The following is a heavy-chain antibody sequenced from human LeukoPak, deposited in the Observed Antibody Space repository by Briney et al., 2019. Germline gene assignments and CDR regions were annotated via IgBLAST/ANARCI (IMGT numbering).Heavy chain of an antibody. J-gene: IGHJ5*02. D-gene: IGHD3-10*01. Sequence: QTGGSLRLSCAASGFTFSDFWMHWVRQAPRKGLVWVSRINSGGTVTNYADSVKGRLTMSRDNAKNTLYLQMNSLRAEDTAVYYCARVLLGSWDWFDPWGQGTLVTVSS. CDR1: GFTFSDFW. V-gene: IGHV3-74*01. CDR3: ARVLLGSWDWFDP. CDR2: INSGGTVT.